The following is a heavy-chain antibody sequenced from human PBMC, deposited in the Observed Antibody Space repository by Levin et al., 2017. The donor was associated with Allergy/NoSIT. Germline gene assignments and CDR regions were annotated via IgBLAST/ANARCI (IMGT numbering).Heavy chain of an antibody. CDR2: IDPSDSYT. CDR1: GYSFTSYW. CDR3: ARDDYDILTGYYKGAFYFDY. V-gene: IGHV5-10-1*01. J-gene: IGHJ4*02. Sequence: GESLKISCKGSGYSFTSYWISWVRQMPGKGLEWMGRIDPSDSYTNYSPSFQGHVTISADKSISTAYLQWSSLKASDTAMYYCARDDYDILTGYYKGAFYFDYWGQGTLVTVSS. D-gene: IGHD3-9*01.